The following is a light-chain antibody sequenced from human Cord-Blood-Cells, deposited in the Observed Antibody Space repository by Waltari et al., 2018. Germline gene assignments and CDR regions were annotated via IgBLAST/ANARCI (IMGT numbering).Light chain of an antibody. CDR3: QQYDNLPFT. Sequence: IQMTQSPSSLSASVGDRVTITCQASHDISNYLNWYQQKPVKGPKLLIYDASNLETGVPSRFSGSGSGTDFTFTISSLQPEDIATYYCQQYDNLPFTFGPGTKVDIK. J-gene: IGKJ3*01. V-gene: IGKV1-33*01. CDR2: DAS. CDR1: HDISNY.